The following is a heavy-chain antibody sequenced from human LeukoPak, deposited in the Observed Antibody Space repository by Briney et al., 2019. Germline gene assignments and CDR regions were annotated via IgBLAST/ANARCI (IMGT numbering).Heavy chain of an antibody. CDR3: ARDGDRDGYNIGDFDY. Sequence: GGSLRLSCAASGFTFSSYAMHWVRQAPGKGLEGVAVISYDGSNKYYADSVKGRFTISRDNSKNTLYLQMNSLRAEDTAVYYRARDGDRDGYNIGDFDYWGQGTLVTVSS. V-gene: IGHV3-30-3*01. CDR1: GFTFSSYA. J-gene: IGHJ4*02. D-gene: IGHD2-21*01. CDR2: ISYDGSNK.